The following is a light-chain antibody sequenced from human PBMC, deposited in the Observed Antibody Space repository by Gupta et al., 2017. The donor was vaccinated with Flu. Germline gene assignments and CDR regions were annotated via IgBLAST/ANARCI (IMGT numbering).Light chain of an antibody. J-gene: IGLJ3*02. V-gene: IGLV2-14*01. Sequence: QSALTQPASVSGSPGQSITISCTGTSTDVGGYNYVSWYQHHPGKDPKRMMYEVNSRPSGVSNRVSGFKCGSTASLTISGLQAEDEANDYCCSYSTASTWVFGGGTKLTVL. CDR2: EVN. CDR1: STDVGGYNY. CDR3: CSYSTASTWV.